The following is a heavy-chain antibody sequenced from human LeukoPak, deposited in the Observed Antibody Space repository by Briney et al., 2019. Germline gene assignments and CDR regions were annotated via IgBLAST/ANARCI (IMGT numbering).Heavy chain of an antibody. CDR1: GGSFSGYY. V-gene: IGHV4-34*01. D-gene: IGHD2-2*02. J-gene: IGHJ5*02. Sequence: SETLFLTCAVYGGSFSGYYWSWIRQPPGKGLEWIGEINHSGSINYNPSLKSRVTISVDTSKNQFSLKLSSVTAADTAVYYCARNSRFRYCSSTSCYTRAYNWFDPWGQGTLVTVSS. CDR3: ARNSRFRYCSSTSCYTRAYNWFDP. CDR2: INHSGSI.